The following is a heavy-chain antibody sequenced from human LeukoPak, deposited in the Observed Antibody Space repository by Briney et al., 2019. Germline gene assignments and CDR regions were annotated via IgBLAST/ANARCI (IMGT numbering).Heavy chain of an antibody. D-gene: IGHD2-15*01. V-gene: IGHV4-30-4*01. J-gene: IGHJ4*02. CDR1: GASIRSADFH. CDR3: ASLMEAGGSFDY. CDR2: IYYSGTT. Sequence: PSETLSLTCTVSGASIRSADFHWSWIRQPAGKGLEWIGYIYYSGTTYYSPSLKSRVTISVDTSKNQFSLKMKSVTATDTAVYYCASLMEAGGSFDYWGQGSRVTVSS.